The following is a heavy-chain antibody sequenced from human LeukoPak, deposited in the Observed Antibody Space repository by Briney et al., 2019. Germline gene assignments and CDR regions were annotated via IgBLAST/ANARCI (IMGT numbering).Heavy chain of an antibody. J-gene: IGHJ6*02. CDR3: ARDSGGMDV. CDR2: ILHSGDT. Sequence: SETLSLTCAVSGGSISRSNWWSWVRQPPGKGLEWIGDILHSGDTNYNASLRSRLTISLDKSRNQFSLQLSSVTAADTAVYYCARDSGGMDVWGQGTTVTVSS. V-gene: IGHV4-4*02. CDR1: GGSISRSNW.